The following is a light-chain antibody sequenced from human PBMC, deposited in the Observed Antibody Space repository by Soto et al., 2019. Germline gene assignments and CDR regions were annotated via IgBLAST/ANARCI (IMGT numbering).Light chain of an antibody. V-gene: IGKV4-1*01. Sequence: DIVMTQSPDPLAVFRGERATINCKSSQNILYSGNNKNYLAWFQQKPGQPPKLLIYWASTRESGVPDRFSGGGSETDFTLTISSLQAEDVAVYYCQQYYSSSTWTFGQGTKVEAK. CDR1: QNILYSGNNKNY. CDR3: QQYYSSSTWT. J-gene: IGKJ1*01. CDR2: WAS.